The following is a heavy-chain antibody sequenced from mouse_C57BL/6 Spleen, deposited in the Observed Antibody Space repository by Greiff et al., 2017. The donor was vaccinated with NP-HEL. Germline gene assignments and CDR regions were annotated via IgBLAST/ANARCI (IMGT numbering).Heavy chain of an antibody. V-gene: IGHV1-59*01. D-gene: IGHD3-2*02. Sequence: QVQLQQSGAELVRPGTSVKLSCKASGYTFTSYWMHWVKQRPGQGLEWIGVIDPSDSYTNYNQKFKGKATLTVDTSSSTAYMQLSSLTSEDSAVYYCAREGNSGYFDYWGQGTTLTVSS. CDR2: IDPSDSYT. J-gene: IGHJ2*01. CDR3: AREGNSGYFDY. CDR1: GYTFTSYW.